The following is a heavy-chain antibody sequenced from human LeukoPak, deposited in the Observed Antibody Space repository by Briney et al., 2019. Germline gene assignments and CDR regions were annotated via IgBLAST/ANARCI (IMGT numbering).Heavy chain of an antibody. D-gene: IGHD3-22*01. CDR2: ISYNSNYI. J-gene: IGHJ4*02. CDR3: ARADYYETSGPFGY. CDR1: GFAFSSQD. V-gene: IGHV3-21*01. Sequence: PGGSLRLSCAASGFAFSSQDMGWVRHAPGKGLEWVLFISYNSNYIFYADSVKVRFTISRDNAKNSLYLQMNSLRAEDTAVYYCARADYYETSGPFGYWGQGTLVIVSS.